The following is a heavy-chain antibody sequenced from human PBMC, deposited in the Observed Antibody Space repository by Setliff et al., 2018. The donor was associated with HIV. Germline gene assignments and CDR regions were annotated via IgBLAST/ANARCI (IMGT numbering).Heavy chain of an antibody. CDR1: GFTFSSYA. CDR3: AKDPRAAVATICDY. CDR2: ISSSSYHI. J-gene: IGHJ4*02. V-gene: IGHV3-21*04. Sequence: GGSLRLSCAASGFTFSSYAMSWVRQTPQKGLEWVSSISSSSYHIYYADSVKGRFIISRDNAKNSLYLQMNSLRAEDTAVYYCAKDPRAAVATICDYWGQGTLVTVSS. D-gene: IGHD5-12*01.